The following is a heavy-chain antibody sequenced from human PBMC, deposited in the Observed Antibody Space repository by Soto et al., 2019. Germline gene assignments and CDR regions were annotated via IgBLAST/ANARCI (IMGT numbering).Heavy chain of an antibody. J-gene: IGHJ4*02. CDR1: GFSFSSYG. V-gene: IGHV3-33*01. CDR3: ARDYDSSGYPRYYFGY. D-gene: IGHD3-22*01. CDR2: IWYDGSKK. Sequence: GGSLRLSCAASGFSFSSYGMHWVRQAPCKGLEWVAVIWYDGSKKYYADSVKGRFTISRDNSKSTLYLQMNSLRAEDTAVYYCARDYDSSGYPRYYFGYWGQGTLVTVSS.